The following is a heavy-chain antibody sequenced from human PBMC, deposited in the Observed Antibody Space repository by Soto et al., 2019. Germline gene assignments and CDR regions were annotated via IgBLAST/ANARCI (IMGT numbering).Heavy chain of an antibody. CDR2: IDPTDSYT. J-gene: IGHJ6*02. D-gene: IGHD6-6*01. CDR1: GYNFPSYW. V-gene: IGHV5-10-1*01. Sequence: GESLKISCKGSGYNFPSYWVSWVRQMPGKGLEWLGRIDPTDSYTNYSPSFEGHVTTSADESSSTAYLQWSSLKASDTAIYYCARREKSSSPSYYHAMDVWGQGTTVTVSS. CDR3: ARREKSSSPSYYHAMDV.